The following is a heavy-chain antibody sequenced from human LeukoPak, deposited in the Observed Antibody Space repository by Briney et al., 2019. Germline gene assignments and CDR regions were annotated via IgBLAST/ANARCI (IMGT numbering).Heavy chain of an antibody. J-gene: IGHJ4*02. CDR3: ASSRDGYNFRWYFDY. D-gene: IGHD5-24*01. Sequence: SETLSLTCSVSGGSISSYYWSWIRQPPGKGLEWIGYIYYSGSTNYNPSLKSRVTISVDTSKNQFSLKLSSVTAADTAVYYCASSRDGYNFRWYFDYWGQGTLVTGAS. CDR1: GGSISSYY. V-gene: IGHV4-59*01. CDR2: IYYSGST.